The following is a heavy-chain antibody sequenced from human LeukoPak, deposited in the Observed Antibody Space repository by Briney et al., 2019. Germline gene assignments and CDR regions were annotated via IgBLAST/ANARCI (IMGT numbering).Heavy chain of an antibody. CDR1: GYTFTSYY. J-gene: IGHJ3*02. CDR3: VREGGNLDAFDI. CDR2: INPSGGST. Sequence: GASVKVSCKASGYTFTSYYMHWVRQAPGQGLEWMGIINPSGGSTSYAQKFQGRVTMTRDMSTSTVYMELSSLRSEDTAVYYCVREGGNLDAFDIWGQGTMVTVSS. V-gene: IGHV1-46*01. D-gene: IGHD4-23*01.